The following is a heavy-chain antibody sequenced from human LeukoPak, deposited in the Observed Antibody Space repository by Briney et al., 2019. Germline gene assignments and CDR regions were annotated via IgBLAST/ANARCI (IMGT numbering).Heavy chain of an antibody. Sequence: GESLRLACAASGFSFSSYAMSWVRQPPGKGLEWVSAISGSGGSTYYADSVKGRFTISRDNSKNPLYLQMNSLRAEDTAVYYCAKEISTVTSDYWGQGTLVTVSS. J-gene: IGHJ4*02. CDR1: GFSFSSYA. CDR2: ISGSGGST. D-gene: IGHD4-17*01. CDR3: AKEISTVTSDY. V-gene: IGHV3-23*01.